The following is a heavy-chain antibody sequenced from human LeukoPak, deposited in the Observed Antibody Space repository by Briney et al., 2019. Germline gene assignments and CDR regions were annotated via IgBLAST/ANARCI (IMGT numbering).Heavy chain of an antibody. CDR1: GFTFSSYW. V-gene: IGHV3-74*01. D-gene: IGHD3-10*01. CDR3: ARAGTVGWAIDY. J-gene: IGHJ4*02. Sequence: GGSLRLSCAASGFTFSSYWMHWVRHAPGKGLVWVSRINTDGSSTSYADSVKGRFTISRDNAKNTLYLQMNSLRAEDTAVYYCARAGTVGWAIDYWGQGTLVTVSS. CDR2: INTDGSST.